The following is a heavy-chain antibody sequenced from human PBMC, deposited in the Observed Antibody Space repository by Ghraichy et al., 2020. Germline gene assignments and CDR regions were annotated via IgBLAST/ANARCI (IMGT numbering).Heavy chain of an antibody. D-gene: IGHD3-3*01. CDR2: ISSSSSYI. J-gene: IGHJ6*01. V-gene: IGHV3-21*01. Sequence: GGSLRLSCAASGFTFSSYSMNWVRQAPGKGLEWVSSISSSSSYIYYADSVKGRFTISRDNAKNSLYLQMNSLRAEDTAVYYCAREVGFLEGYYHYGMDVLGQGTTVTVSS. CDR3: AREVGFLEGYYHYGMDV. CDR1: GFTFSSYS.